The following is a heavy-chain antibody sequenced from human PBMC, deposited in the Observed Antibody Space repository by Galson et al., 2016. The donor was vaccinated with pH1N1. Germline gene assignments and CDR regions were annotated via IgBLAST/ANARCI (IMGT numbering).Heavy chain of an antibody. V-gene: IGHV1-46*03. CDR3: ARRYYFDY. CDR1: GYTLSRYY. Sequence: SVKVSCKASGYTLSRYYMHWLRQAPGQGLEWMGIIDPSSGSTTYAQKFQGRVTMTHDTATNTVYMELSSLRSDDTAVYYRARRYYFDYWGQGTLVAVSS. J-gene: IGHJ4*02. CDR2: IDPSSGST.